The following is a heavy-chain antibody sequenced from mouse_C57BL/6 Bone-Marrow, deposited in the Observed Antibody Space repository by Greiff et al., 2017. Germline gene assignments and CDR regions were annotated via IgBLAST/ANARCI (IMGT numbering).Heavy chain of an antibody. CDR2: ISNGGGST. Sequence: EVQVVESGGGLVQPGGSLKLSCAASGFTFSDYYMYWVRQTPEKRLEWVAYISNGGGSTYYPDTVKGRFTISRDNAKNTLYLQMSRLKSEDTAMYYCARQTAHQGAMDYWGQGTSVTVSS. CDR3: ARQTAHQGAMDY. D-gene: IGHD3-2*02. CDR1: GFTFSDYY. J-gene: IGHJ4*01. V-gene: IGHV5-12*01.